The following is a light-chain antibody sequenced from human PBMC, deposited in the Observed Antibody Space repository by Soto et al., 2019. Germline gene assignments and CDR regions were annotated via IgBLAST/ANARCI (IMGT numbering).Light chain of an antibody. CDR2: GVT. CDR1: SSDIGAFNY. V-gene: IGLV2-14*01. Sequence: QSVLTRPASVSGSPGQSITISCTGSSSDIGAFNYVAWYQQHPGKAPKLIIHGVTNRPSGVSSRFSGSKSDYAASPTISGLQAEDEADYYCSSYTTAFFYVFVTGTKV. J-gene: IGLJ1*01. CDR3: SSYTTAFFYV.